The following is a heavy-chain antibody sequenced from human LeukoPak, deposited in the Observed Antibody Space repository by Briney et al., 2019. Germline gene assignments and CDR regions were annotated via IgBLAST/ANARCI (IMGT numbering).Heavy chain of an antibody. CDR2: INSNSGGT. CDR1: GYTFTGYY. CDR3: ARGPPNWGYDY. J-gene: IGHJ4*02. V-gene: IGHV1-2*06. D-gene: IGHD7-27*01. Sequence: GASVKVSCKASGYTFTGYYMHWVRQAPGQGLEWMGRINSNSGGTNYAQKFQGRVTMTRDTSISTAYMELSRLTSDDTAVYYCARGPPNWGYDYWGPGTLVTVSS.